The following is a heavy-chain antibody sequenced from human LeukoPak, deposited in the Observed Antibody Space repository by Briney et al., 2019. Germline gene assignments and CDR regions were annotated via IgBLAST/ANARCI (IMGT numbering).Heavy chain of an antibody. Sequence: GGSLRLSCAASGFTFSSYSMTWVRQAPGKGLKWVSSISSSSSYIYYADSVKGRFTISRDNAKNSLYLQMNSLRAEDTAVYYCARTNTEYSSGWYSFDPWGQGTLVTVSS. J-gene: IGHJ5*02. D-gene: IGHD6-19*01. CDR2: ISSSSSYI. V-gene: IGHV3-21*01. CDR3: ARTNTEYSSGWYSFDP. CDR1: GFTFSSYS.